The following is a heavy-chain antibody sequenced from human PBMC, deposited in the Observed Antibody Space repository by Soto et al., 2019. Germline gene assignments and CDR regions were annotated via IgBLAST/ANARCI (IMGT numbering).Heavy chain of an antibody. Sequence: SETLSLTCTVSGGSISSYYWSWIRQPPGKGLEWIGYIYYSGSTNYNPSLKSRVTISVDTSKNQFSLKLGSVTAADTAVYYCARATRVRTSELVRLGTTYYFDYWGQGTLVTVSS. J-gene: IGHJ4*02. D-gene: IGHD1-1*01. V-gene: IGHV4-59*01. CDR3: ARATRVRTSELVRLGTTYYFDY. CDR2: IYYSGST. CDR1: GGSISSYY.